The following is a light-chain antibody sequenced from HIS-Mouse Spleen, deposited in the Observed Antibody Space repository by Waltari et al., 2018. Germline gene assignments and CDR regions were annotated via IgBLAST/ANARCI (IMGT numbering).Light chain of an antibody. CDR1: ALPKKY. J-gene: IGLJ2*01. Sequence: SYELTQPPSVSVSPGQTARITCSGDALPKKYAYWYQQKSGQAPVRVICEDSKRPTGLPHRFSGSSSGTMATLTISGAQVEDEADYYCYSTDSSGNHRVFGGGTKLTVL. CDR2: EDS. V-gene: IGLV3-10*01. CDR3: YSTDSSGNHRV.